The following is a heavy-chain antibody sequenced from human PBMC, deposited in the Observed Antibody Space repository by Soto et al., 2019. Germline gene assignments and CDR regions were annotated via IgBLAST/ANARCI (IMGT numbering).Heavy chain of an antibody. D-gene: IGHD2-21*02. V-gene: IGHV3-23*01. J-gene: IGHJ2*01. CDR3: AVTPNCGRDCSAASYWYFDI. CDR2: ISGDSGRT. Sequence: EVQLLESGGGLVQPGGSVRLSCAASGLTFGNYAMRWVRQAPGQGLDWVSAISGDSGRTYYADSVKGRFTISRDNSTNTLYLQMNTLRAEDTAVYYCAVTPNCGRDCSAASYWYFDIWGRGTLVTVSS. CDR1: GLTFGNYA.